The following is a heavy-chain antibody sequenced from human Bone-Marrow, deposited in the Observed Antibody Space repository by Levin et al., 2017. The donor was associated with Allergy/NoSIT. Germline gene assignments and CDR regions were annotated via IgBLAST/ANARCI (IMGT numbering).Heavy chain of an antibody. D-gene: IGHD2-21*02. CDR1: GFTFSDYW. J-gene: IGHJ4*01. CDR3: VAMTRSRPFDY. V-gene: IGHV3-7*01. Sequence: SCAASGFTFSDYWMSWVRQAPGKGLEWVAMIRQDGSEKKYVDSVKGRFTISRDNAKNSLYLEMNSLRAEDTAVYYGVAMTRSRPFDYWGHGTLVTVSS. CDR2: IRQDGSEK.